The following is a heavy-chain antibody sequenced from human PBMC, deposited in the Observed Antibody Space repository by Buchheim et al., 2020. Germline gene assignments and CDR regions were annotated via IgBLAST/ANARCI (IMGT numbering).Heavy chain of an antibody. CDR3: VRDAGDGYNDLDY. CDR2: IPDSGRNP. J-gene: IGHJ4*02. V-gene: IGHV3-30-3*01. Sequence: QVQLVESGGGVVQPGRSLRLSCAASGFTFSSYSMHWVRKAPGKGLRGVEVIPDSGRNPYYAGSVNGRFTISRANSKNTLYLQLNSLRAEDTAVYYCVRDAGDGYNDLDYWGQGTL. D-gene: IGHD5-24*01. CDR1: GFTFSSYS.